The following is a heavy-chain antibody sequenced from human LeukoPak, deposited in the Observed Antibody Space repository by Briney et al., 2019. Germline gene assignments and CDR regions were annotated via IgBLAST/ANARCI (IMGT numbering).Heavy chain of an antibody. V-gene: IGHV3-20*01. CDR2: ITWYGDST. CDR3: ARFRDIVVDTPTNYALDI. Sequence: GGSLRLSCAASGFTFDYYGVSWVREAPGKALEWVPGITWYGDSTGYADSVKGRFTISRDNAKHSLYLQLNSLRPDHRALYHCARFRDIVVDTPTNYALDIWLEKTMVTVFS. J-gene: IGHJ3*02. CDR1: GFTFDYYG. D-gene: IGHD5-18*01.